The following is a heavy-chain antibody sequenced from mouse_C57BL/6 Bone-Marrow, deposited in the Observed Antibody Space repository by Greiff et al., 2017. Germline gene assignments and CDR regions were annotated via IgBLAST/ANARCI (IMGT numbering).Heavy chain of an antibody. Sequence: QVQLQQPGAELVRPGTSVKLSCKASGYTFTSYWMHWVKQRPGQGLEWIGVIDPSDSYTNYNQKFKGKATLTVDTSSSTAYMQLSSLTSEDSAVYYCARGLLGSWFAYWDQGTLVTVSA. J-gene: IGHJ3*01. D-gene: IGHD2-3*01. V-gene: IGHV1-59*01. CDR2: IDPSDSYT. CDR3: ARGLLGSWFAY. CDR1: GYTFTSYW.